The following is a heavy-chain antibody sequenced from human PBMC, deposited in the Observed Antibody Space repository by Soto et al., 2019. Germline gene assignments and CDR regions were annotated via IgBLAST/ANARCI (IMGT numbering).Heavy chain of an antibody. V-gene: IGHV1-2*02. D-gene: IGHD2-2*01. Sequence: ASVKVSCKASGFTFSDYYMHWVREAPGQGLEWMGWLNPKSGGTTYAQKFQGRLTLSRDTSINTAYMELSRLSIDDTALYYCARERYQVLSDGMDVWGQGTEVTVSS. CDR3: ARERYQVLSDGMDV. CDR2: LNPKSGGT. J-gene: IGHJ6*02. CDR1: GFTFSDYY.